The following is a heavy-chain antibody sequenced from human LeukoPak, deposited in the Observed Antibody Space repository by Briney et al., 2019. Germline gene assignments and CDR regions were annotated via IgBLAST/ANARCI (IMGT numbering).Heavy chain of an antibody. D-gene: IGHD1-26*01. Sequence: SETLSLTCTVSGGSISSYYWSWIRQPPGKGLEWIGYIYYSGSNKYNPSLKGRVTISVVTSNNHFSLKLSSVTAADTAVYYCAREGARWEPSFSAFDIWGQGTMVTVSS. CDR2: IYYSGSN. J-gene: IGHJ3*02. CDR3: AREGARWEPSFSAFDI. V-gene: IGHV4-59*01. CDR1: GGSISSYY.